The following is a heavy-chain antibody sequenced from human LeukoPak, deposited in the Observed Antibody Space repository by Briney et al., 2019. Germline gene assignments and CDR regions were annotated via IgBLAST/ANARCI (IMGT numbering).Heavy chain of an antibody. CDR3: ARDLDGTHDY. V-gene: IGHV3-33*01. Sequence: GRSLRLSCAASGFTFSSYGMHWVRQAPGKGLEWVAVIWYDGSNKYYADSVKGRFTISRDNSKNTLYLQMNGLRAEDTAVYYCARDLDGTHDYWGQGTLVTVSS. CDR2: IWYDGSNK. J-gene: IGHJ4*02. CDR1: GFTFSSYG.